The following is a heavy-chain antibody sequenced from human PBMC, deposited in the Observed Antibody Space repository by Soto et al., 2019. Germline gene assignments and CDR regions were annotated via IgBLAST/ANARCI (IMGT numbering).Heavy chain of an antibody. CDR1: GFSLTSSGVG. D-gene: IGHD3-3*01. CDR2: IYWDEYK. Sequence: QITLNESGPTVVRPTETLTLTCRFSGFSLTSSGVGVGWIRQSPGKAPEWLALIYWDEYKRYTASLKSRLTITKTPSKNQVVLTMSNLDPTDTATYYCAHRVLPTLSGLVTTTAIYCAFWGQGTPVAVSS. J-gene: IGHJ4*02. CDR3: AHRVLPTLSGLVTTTAIYCAF. V-gene: IGHV2-5*02.